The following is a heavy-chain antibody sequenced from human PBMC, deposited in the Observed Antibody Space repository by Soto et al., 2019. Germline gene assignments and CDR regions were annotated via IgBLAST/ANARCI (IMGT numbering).Heavy chain of an antibody. CDR3: SRPTGHDSRLDY. CDR2: IDPSDSYT. CDR1: GYTFTGHW. J-gene: IGHJ4*02. D-gene: IGHD2-8*02. V-gene: IGHV5-10-1*01. Sequence: GESLKISCQGSGYTFTGHWISWVRQMPGKGLEWMGRIDPSDSYTDYSPTVQGHVTMSADKSINTAYLQWSSLQASDTAVYDCSRPTGHDSRLDYCAQGTLVTVCS.